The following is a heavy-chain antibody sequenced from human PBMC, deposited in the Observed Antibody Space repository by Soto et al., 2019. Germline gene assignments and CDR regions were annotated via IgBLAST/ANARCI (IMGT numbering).Heavy chain of an antibody. CDR1: GGTFSSYT. V-gene: IGHV1-69*02. D-gene: IGHD3-16*02. CDR3: AYDYIWGSYRYDY. CDR2: IIPILGIA. J-gene: IGHJ4*02. Sequence: SVKVSCKASGGTFSSYTISWVRQAPGQGLVWTGRIIPILGIANYAQKFQGRVTITADKSTSTAYMELSSLRSEDTAVYYCAYDYIWGSYRYDYWGQGTLVTVSS.